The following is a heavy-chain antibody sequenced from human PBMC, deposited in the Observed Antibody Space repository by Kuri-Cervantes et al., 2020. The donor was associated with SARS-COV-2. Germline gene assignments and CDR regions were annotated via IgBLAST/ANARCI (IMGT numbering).Heavy chain of an antibody. CDR3: ASSNLGVVREPNAFDI. D-gene: IGHD3-3*01. CDR1: GFTFSSYW. Sequence: GESLKISCAASGFTFSSYWMSWVRQAPGKGLEWVANIKQDGSEKYYVDSVKGRFTISRDNAKNSLYLQMNSLRAEDTAVYYCASSNLGVVREPNAFDIWGQGTMVTVSS. V-gene: IGHV3-7*03. J-gene: IGHJ3*02. CDR2: IKQDGSEK.